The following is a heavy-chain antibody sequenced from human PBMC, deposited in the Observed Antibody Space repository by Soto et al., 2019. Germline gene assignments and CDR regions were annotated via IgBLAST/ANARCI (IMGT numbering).Heavy chain of an antibody. CDR2: IYHSGST. J-gene: IGHJ4*02. Sequence: SDTLSLTCAVSSGSISSSNWWSWVRQPPGKGLEWIGEIYHSGSTNYNPSLKSRVTISVDKSKNQFSLQLNSVTPEDTAVYYCASEHIAVAGTYYFDYWGQGMLVTVSS. D-gene: IGHD6-19*01. CDR1: SGSISSSNW. V-gene: IGHV4-4*02. CDR3: ASEHIAVAGTYYFDY.